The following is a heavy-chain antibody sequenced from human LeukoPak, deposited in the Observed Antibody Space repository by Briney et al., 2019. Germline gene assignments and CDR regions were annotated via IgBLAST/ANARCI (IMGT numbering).Heavy chain of an antibody. CDR3: ARGIR. CDR2: VSYDVYTK. CDR1: GFTFSSYE. J-gene: IGHJ4*02. V-gene: IGHV3-30*14. Sequence: TGGSLRLSCAASGFTFSSYEMNWVRQAPGKGLEWVAVVSYDVYTKYYADSVKGRFTISRDNSKNTLYLQMNSLRAEDTAVYYCARGIRWGQGTLVTVSS. D-gene: IGHD1-14*01.